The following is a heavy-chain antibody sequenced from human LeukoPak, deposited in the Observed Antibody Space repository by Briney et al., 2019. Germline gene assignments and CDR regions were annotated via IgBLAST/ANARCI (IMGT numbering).Heavy chain of an antibody. CDR3: AKRAYSNYDFDY. Sequence: GGSLRLSCAASGFNFSSYAMSWVRQAPGKGLEWVSTMSGSGGNTYYADSVKGRFTISRDNSKNTLYLQMNNLRAEDTAVYYCAKRAYSNYDFDYWGQGTLVTVSS. J-gene: IGHJ4*02. D-gene: IGHD4-11*01. CDR1: GFNFSSYA. CDR2: MSGSGGNT. V-gene: IGHV3-23*01.